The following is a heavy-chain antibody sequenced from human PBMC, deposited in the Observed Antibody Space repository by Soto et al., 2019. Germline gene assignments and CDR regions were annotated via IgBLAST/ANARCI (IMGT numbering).Heavy chain of an antibody. J-gene: IGHJ6*02. CDR1: GYRLTSYW. Sequence: GESLKISCKGSGYRLTSYWISWVRQMPGKGLEWMGRIDPSDSYTNYSPSFQGHVTISADKSITTAYLQWSSLKASDTAMYYCARLPYGSNYYGMDVWGQGTTVTVSS. D-gene: IGHD3-10*01. V-gene: IGHV5-10-1*01. CDR2: IDPSDSYT. CDR3: ARLPYGSNYYGMDV.